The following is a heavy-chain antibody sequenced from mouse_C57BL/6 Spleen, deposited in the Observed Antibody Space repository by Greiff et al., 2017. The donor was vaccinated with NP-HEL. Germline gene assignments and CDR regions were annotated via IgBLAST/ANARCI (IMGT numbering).Heavy chain of an antibody. CDR2: IYPGDGDT. CDR1: GYAFSSYW. J-gene: IGHJ4*01. CDR3: ARRWGNYDAMDY. V-gene: IGHV1-80*01. Sequence: LQESGAELVKPGASVKISCKASGYAFSSYWMNWVKQRPGKGLEWIGQIYPGDGDTNYNGKFKGKATLTADKSSSTAYMQLSSLTSEDSAVYFCARRWGNYDAMDYWGQGTSVTVSS. D-gene: IGHD2-1*01.